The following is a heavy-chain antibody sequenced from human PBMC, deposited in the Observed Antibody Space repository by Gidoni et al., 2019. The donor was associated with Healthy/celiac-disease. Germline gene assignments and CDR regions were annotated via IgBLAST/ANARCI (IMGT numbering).Heavy chain of an antibody. Sequence: EVQLAESGGVVVQPGGSLRLSCAASGCTFDDYPMHWVRQAPGKGLEWFSLISWDGGSTYYADAVKGRFTISRDNSKNSLYLQMNSLRTEDTALYYCAKDRYNWNNDKGGGMDVWGQGTTVTVSS. CDR2: ISWDGGST. D-gene: IGHD1-20*01. CDR1: GCTFDDYP. CDR3: AKDRYNWNNDKGGGMDV. J-gene: IGHJ6*02. V-gene: IGHV3-43*01.